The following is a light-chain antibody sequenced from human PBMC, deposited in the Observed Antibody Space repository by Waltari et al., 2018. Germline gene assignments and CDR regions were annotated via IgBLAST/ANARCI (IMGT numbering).Light chain of an antibody. CDR3: QQYFHLST. Sequence: IQVTKSPSTLSASVGDRVSITCRASQSISSSLAWFQQKPGKGPKLLIYGASTLESWVPSRFSGSGSGTEFTLTISSLQPDDFATYYCQQYFHLSTFGQGTKVEIK. CDR1: QSISSS. CDR2: GAS. V-gene: IGKV1-5*03. J-gene: IGKJ1*01.